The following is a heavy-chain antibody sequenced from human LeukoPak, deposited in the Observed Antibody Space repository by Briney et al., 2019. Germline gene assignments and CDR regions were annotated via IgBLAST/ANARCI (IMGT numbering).Heavy chain of an antibody. CDR2: IYYSGST. Sequence: SETLSLTCTVSGDSSRIYYWSWIRLPPGKGPEWIGYIYYSGSTNYNPSLKSRVTISVDTSKNQFSLKLNSVTAADTAVYYCARAAAGTRYFDYWGQGTLVTVSP. D-gene: IGHD6-13*01. J-gene: IGHJ4*02. V-gene: IGHV4-59*01. CDR1: GDSSRIYY. CDR3: ARAAAGTRYFDY.